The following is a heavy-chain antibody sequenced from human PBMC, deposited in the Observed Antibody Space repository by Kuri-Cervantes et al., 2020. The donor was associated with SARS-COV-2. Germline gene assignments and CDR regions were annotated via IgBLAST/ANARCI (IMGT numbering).Heavy chain of an antibody. CDR2: ISAYNGNT. D-gene: IGHD4-17*01. CDR1: GYTFTSYG. J-gene: IGHJ2*01. V-gene: IGHV1-18*01. Sequence: ASVKVSCKASGYTFTSYGISWVRQAPGQGLEWMGWISAYNGNTNYAQKLQGRVTMTTDTSTSTVYMELSSLTSDDTAVYYCARVPPPYGDRFYWYFDLWGRGTLVTVSS. CDR3: ARVPPPYGDRFYWYFDL.